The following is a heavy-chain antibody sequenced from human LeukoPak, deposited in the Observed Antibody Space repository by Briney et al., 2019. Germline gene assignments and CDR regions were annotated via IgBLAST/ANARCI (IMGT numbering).Heavy chain of an antibody. V-gene: IGHV4-39*01. CDR2: IYYTGST. J-gene: IGHJ4*02. CDR3: ARAGYRYTVLFDY. D-gene: IGHD3-16*02. Sequence: KPSETLSLTCTVSGGSISSSNYYWGWIRQPPGKGLEWIGNIYYTGSTYYNPSLKSRVTISVDTSKSQFSLKLSSVTAADTAVYYCARAGYRYTVLFDYWGQGTLVTVSS. CDR1: GGSISSSNYY.